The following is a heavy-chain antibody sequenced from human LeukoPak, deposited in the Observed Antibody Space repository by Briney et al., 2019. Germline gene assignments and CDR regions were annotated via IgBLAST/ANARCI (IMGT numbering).Heavy chain of an antibody. CDR1: GGSVSSYY. V-gene: IGHV4-4*07. J-gene: IGHJ6*03. Sequence: SETLSLTCTVSGGSVSSYYWSWIRQPAGKGLEWIGRIYTSGSTNYNPSLKSRVTMSVDTSKNQFSLKLSSVTAADTAVYYCAREYMVRGVIEVRDYYYYMDVWGKGTTVTVSS. D-gene: IGHD3-10*01. CDR3: AREYMVRGVIEVRDYYYYMDV. CDR2: IYTSGST.